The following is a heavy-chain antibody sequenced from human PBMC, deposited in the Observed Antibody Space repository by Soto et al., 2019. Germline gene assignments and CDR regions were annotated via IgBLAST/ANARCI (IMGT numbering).Heavy chain of an antibody. J-gene: IGHJ4*02. CDR2: INPNSGGT. CDR1: GYTFTGYY. V-gene: IGHV1-2*04. CDR3: ARGGGLRSSYGYRYYFDY. D-gene: IGHD5-18*01. Sequence: QVQLVQSGAEVKKPGASVKVSCKASGYTFTGYYMHWVRQAPGQGLEWMGWINPNSGGTNYAQKFQGWVTMTTETSISTAYMELSRLRSDDTAVYYCARGGGLRSSYGYRYYFDYWGQGTLVTVSS.